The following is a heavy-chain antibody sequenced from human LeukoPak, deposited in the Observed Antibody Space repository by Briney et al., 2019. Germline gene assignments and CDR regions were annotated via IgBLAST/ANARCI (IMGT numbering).Heavy chain of an antibody. D-gene: IGHD1-26*01. J-gene: IGHJ5*02. CDR3: ARHGKLSASRNWFDP. Sequence: PGESLEISCKASGYSFTSYWIAWVRQMPGKGLEWMGVIYPDDFDTRYSPSFQGQVTISADKSISTAFLKWTSLKASDTAINYCARHGKLSASRNWFDPWGQGTLVTVSS. CDR2: IYPDDFDT. CDR1: GYSFTSYW. V-gene: IGHV5-51*01.